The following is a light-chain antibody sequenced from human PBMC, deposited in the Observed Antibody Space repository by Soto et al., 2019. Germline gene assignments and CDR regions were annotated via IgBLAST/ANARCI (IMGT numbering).Light chain of an antibody. V-gene: IGKV3-20*01. J-gene: IGKJ1*01. CDR2: GAS. Sequence: DIVFTQSPGTLSLSPGERVTLSCRASQIVTSDYLAWYHQEPGQAPRLLIYGASNRATGIPDRFSGSGSETDFTLSISRLEPGDFGMYFCHQYGSSPRTFGQGTKVDIK. CDR3: HQYGSSPRT. CDR1: QIVTSDY.